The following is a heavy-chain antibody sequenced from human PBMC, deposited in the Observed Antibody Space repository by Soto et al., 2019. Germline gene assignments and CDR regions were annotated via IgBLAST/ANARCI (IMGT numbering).Heavy chain of an antibody. Sequence: ASVKVSCKASGGTFSSYAISWVRQAPGQGLEWMGGIIPTFDTANYAQKFQGRVTITADESTTTAYMELSSLRFDDTALYYCARDLNIVTTPGNYFYYGMDVWGQGTTVTVSS. CDR1: GGTFSSYA. CDR2: IIPTFDTA. V-gene: IGHV1-69*13. J-gene: IGHJ6*02. D-gene: IGHD5-12*01. CDR3: ARDLNIVTTPGNYFYYGMDV.